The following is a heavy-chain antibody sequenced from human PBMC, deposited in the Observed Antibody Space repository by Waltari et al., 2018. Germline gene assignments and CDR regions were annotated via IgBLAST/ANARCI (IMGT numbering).Heavy chain of an antibody. Sequence: QVQLVESGGGVVQPGRSLRLSCGASGFSGITFRSFGINLVRQAPGKGLEWVAGISYDGGDKYYADSVKGRFTISRDNSKNTLYLQMNSLRPDDTAVYYCAKDRWYCSRTTFCYEFDYWGQGNLVTVSS. CDR2: ISYDGGDK. D-gene: IGHD2-2*01. J-gene: IGHJ4*02. V-gene: IGHV3-30*18. CDR1: GFSGITFRSFG. CDR3: AKDRWYCSRTTFCYEFDY.